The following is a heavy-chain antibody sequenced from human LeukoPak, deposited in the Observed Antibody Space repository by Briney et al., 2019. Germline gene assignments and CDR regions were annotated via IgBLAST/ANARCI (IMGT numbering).Heavy chain of an antibody. V-gene: IGHV4-59*08. D-gene: IGHD2/OR15-2a*01. CDR3: AGHHPRNTVDF. Sequence: SETLSLTCTVSGGSISSHYWSWIRQPPGKGLEWIGCIYYSGNTNYNPSLKSRVTISLDTSKNQFSLKLSSVTAADTAVYYCAGHHPRNTVDFWGQGTLVTVSS. J-gene: IGHJ4*02. CDR2: IYYSGNT. CDR1: GGSISSHY.